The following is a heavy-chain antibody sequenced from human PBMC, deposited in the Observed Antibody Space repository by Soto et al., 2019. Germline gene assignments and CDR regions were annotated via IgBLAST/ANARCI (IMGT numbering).Heavy chain of an antibody. V-gene: IGHV3-33*01. CDR2: IWYDGSNK. D-gene: IGHD2-15*01. J-gene: IGHJ4*02. CDR1: GFTFSSYG. CDR3: ARDLRYCSGGSCAGIDY. Sequence: GGSLRLSCAASGFTFSSYGMHWVRQAPGKGLEWVAVIWYDGSNKYYADSVKGRFTISRDNSKNTLYLQMNSLRAEDTAVYYCARDLRYCSGGSCAGIDYWGQGTLVTVSS.